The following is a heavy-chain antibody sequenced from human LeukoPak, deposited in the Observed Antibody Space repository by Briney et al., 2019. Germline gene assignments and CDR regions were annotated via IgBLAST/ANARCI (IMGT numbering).Heavy chain of an antibody. J-gene: IGHJ4*02. CDR2: IYYSGST. D-gene: IGHD1-1*01. Sequence: PSETLSLTCTVSGGSISSSSYYWGWIRQPPGKGLEWIGSIYYSGSTYYNPSLKSRVTISVDTSKNQFSLKLSSVTAADTAVYYCARVRNYYFDYWGQGTLVTVSS. CDR3: ARVRNYYFDY. CDR1: GGSISSSSYY. V-gene: IGHV4-39*07.